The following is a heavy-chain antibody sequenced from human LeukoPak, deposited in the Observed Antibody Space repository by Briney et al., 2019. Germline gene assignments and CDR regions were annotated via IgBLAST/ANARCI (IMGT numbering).Heavy chain of an antibody. CDR1: GFTFSSHN. J-gene: IGHJ3*02. V-gene: IGHV3-21*06. CDR3: GRGRDYDAFDI. CDR2: ITSSNTYI. D-gene: IGHD4-17*01. Sequence: GGSLRLSCAASGFTFSSHNMNGVRQAPGKGREGVASITSSNTYIYYAASVKGRFTISKVNAADSLYLQMYDLRAEDTAAYYCGRGRDYDAFDIWGQGTMVTVSS.